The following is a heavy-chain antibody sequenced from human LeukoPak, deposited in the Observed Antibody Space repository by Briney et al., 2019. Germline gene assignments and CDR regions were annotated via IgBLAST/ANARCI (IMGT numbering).Heavy chain of an antibody. J-gene: IGHJ4*02. CDR2: IDHSGST. V-gene: IGHV4-34*01. Sequence: SETLSLTCAVYGGSFSGYYWSWIRQPPGKGLEWIGKIDHSGSTNYNPSLKSRVIISVDTSKNQFSLKVNSVTAADTALYYCASRRDGYVNPFDCWGQGTQVTVSS. CDR1: GGSFSGYY. CDR3: ASRRDGYVNPFDC. D-gene: IGHD5-24*01.